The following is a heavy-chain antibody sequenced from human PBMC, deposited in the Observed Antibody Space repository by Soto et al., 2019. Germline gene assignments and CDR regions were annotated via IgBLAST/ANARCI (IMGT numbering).Heavy chain of an antibody. CDR3: ARGDGYNRKYYYYYGMDV. D-gene: IGHD5-12*01. V-gene: IGHV4-59*01. CDR2: IYYSGST. CDR1: GGSISSYY. Sequence: SETLSLTCTVSGGSISSYYWSWIRQPPGKGLEWIGYIYYSGSTNYNPSLKSRVTISVDTSKNQFSLKLSSVTAADTAVYYCARGDGYNRKYYYYYGMDVWGQGTTVTVSS. J-gene: IGHJ6*02.